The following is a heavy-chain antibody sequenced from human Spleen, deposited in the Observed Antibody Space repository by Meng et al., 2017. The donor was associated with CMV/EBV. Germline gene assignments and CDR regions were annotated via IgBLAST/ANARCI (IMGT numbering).Heavy chain of an antibody. J-gene: IGHJ4*02. CDR3: ARHERRDCGSSSCQIDY. D-gene: IGHD2-2*01. V-gene: IGHV4-4*02. Sequence: SETLSLTCAVSGGSISSSNWWSWVRQPPGKGLEWIGEIYHSGSTNYNPSLKSRVTISVDKSKNQFSLKLSSVTAADTAVYYCARHERRDCGSSSCQIDYWGQGTLVTVSS. CDR2: IYHSGST. CDR1: GGSISSSNW.